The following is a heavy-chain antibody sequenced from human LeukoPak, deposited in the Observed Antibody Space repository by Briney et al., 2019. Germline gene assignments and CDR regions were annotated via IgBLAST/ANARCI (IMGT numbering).Heavy chain of an antibody. CDR2: ISGSGGST. V-gene: IGHV3-23*01. CDR1: GFTFSSFA. J-gene: IGHJ4*02. CDR3: AKTPGWYKVF. Sequence: GGSLRLSCAASGFTFSSFAMNWVRQAPGKGLEWVSAISGSGGSTFYTDSVKGRFTISRDNSKNTLYLQMNSLRAEDTAVYYCAKTPGWYKVFWGQGTLVTVSS. D-gene: IGHD6-19*01.